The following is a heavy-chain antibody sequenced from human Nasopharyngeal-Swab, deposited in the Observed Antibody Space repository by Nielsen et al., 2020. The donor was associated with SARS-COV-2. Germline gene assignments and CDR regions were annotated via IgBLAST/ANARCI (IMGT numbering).Heavy chain of an antibody. CDR1: GGSFNGFY. Sequence: ETLSLTCSVSGGSFNGFYWNWVRQTPGKGLEWVSSISASSSYIWYADSVKGRFTISRDNAENSLYLQMNNLRADDTAVYYCARTAAFCGGDCYSEFFQHWGQGTLVTVSS. D-gene: IGHD2-21*02. CDR3: ARTAAFCGGDCYSEFFQH. V-gene: IGHV3-21*01. J-gene: IGHJ1*01. CDR2: ISASSSYI.